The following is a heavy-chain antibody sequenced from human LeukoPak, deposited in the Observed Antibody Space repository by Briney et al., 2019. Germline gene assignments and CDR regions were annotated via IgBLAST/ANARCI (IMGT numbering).Heavy chain of an antibody. CDR2: ISAYNGNT. CDR3: ARSPITMVRGVINYFDY. Sequence: GASVKVSCKASGYTFTSYGISWVRQAPGQGLEWMGWISAYNGNTNYAQQLQGRVTMTTDTSTSTAYMELRSLRSDDTAVYYCARSPITMVRGVINYFDYWGQGTLVTVSS. J-gene: IGHJ4*02. V-gene: IGHV1-18*01. D-gene: IGHD3-10*01. CDR1: GYTFTSYG.